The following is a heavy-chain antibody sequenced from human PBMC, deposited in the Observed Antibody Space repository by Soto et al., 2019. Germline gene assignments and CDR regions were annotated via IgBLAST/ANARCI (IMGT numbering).Heavy chain of an antibody. D-gene: IGHD3-22*01. J-gene: IGHJ4*02. CDR2: ISSSGTGV. CDR1: GFSLSDYY. V-gene: IGHV3-11*01. Sequence: QVQLVESGGGLVKPRGSLRLSCAVSGFSLSDYYISWICQAPGEGLEWFSYISSSGTGVHYADSVKGRFTISKDNANNSLYLQMNSLRAEYTAVYYCARVRGDSSGSYYFDHWGQGALVTVSS. CDR3: ARVRGDSSGSYYFDH.